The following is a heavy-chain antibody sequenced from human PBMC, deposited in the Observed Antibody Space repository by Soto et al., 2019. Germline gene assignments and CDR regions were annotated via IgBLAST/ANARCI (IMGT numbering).Heavy chain of an antibody. D-gene: IGHD3-10*01. CDR3: ARDMVRGMDV. CDR2: INRDGSHK. CDR1: GFTLRNSW. J-gene: IGHJ6*02. Sequence: PGGSLRLSCAASGFTLRNSWMYWVRQAPGKGLEWVANINRDGSHKYYVDSVKGRFTISRDNAENTLYLQMNSLRAEDTAVYYCARDMVRGMDVWGQGTTVTVSS. V-gene: IGHV3-7*01.